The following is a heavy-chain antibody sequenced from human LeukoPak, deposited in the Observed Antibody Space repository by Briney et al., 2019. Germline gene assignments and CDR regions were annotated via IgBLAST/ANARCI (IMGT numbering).Heavy chain of an antibody. Sequence: SQTLSLTCTVSGGSISSGSYYWSWIRQPAGKGLEWIGRIYTSGSTNYNPSLKSRVTISVDTSKNQFSLKLSSVTAADTAVYYCASERSSSWTEYFQHWGQGTLVTVSS. D-gene: IGHD6-13*01. CDR1: GGSISSGSYY. J-gene: IGHJ1*01. CDR2: IYTSGST. V-gene: IGHV4-61*02. CDR3: ASERSSSWTEYFQH.